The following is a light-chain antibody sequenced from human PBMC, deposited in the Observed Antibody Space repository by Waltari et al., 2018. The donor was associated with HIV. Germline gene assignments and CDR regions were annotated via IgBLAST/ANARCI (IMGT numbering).Light chain of an antibody. J-gene: IGKJ1*01. CDR3: QQSADLWT. V-gene: IGKV1-33*01. Sequence: DIQMTQSPSSLSSYVGDTFTITCQASQDIKKHLNWYQQKPGKAPKVLISEASILESGVPSRFSGTGSGRDFSLTISSRQPEDVATYYCQQSADLWTFGQGTKVELK. CDR1: QDIKKH. CDR2: EAS.